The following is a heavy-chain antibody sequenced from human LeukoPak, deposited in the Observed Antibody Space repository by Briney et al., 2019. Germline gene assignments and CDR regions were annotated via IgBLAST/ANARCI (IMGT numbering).Heavy chain of an antibody. Sequence: GGSLRLSCAASGFTFSNAWMSWVRQAPGKGLEWFGLIRDRPDGGTTDYAAPVKGRFTISRDDSKSMLYLQMNSLKTEDTAVYYCATDNAPGMDVWGQGTTVTVSS. CDR2: IRDRPDGGTT. CDR1: GFTFSNAW. J-gene: IGHJ6*02. CDR3: ATDNAPGMDV. V-gene: IGHV3-15*01. D-gene: IGHD2-2*01.